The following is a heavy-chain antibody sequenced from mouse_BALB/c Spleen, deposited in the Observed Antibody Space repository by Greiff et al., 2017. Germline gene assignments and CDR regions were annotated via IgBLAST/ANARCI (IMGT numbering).Heavy chain of an antibody. CDR2: IYPGNSDT. V-gene: IGHV1-5*01. Sequence: VQLQQSGTVLARPGASVKMSCKASGYSFTSYWMHWVKQRPGQGLEWIGAIYPGNSDTSYNQKFKGKAKLTAVTSASTAYMELSSLTNEDSAVYYCTGAGGRPYYYAMDYWGQGTSVTVSS. J-gene: IGHJ4*01. CDR1: GYSFTSYW. CDR3: TGAGGRPYYYAMDY. D-gene: IGHD3-3*01.